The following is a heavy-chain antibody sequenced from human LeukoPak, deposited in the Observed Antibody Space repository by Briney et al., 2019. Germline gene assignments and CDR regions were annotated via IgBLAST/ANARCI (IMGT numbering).Heavy chain of an antibody. V-gene: IGHV4-61*01. D-gene: IGHD1-26*01. CDR1: GVSVSSGSYY. CDR3: ARGREWEPKVFDY. J-gene: IGHJ4*02. CDR2: IYYSGST. Sequence: TSETLSLTCTVSGVSVSSGSYYWSWIRQPPGKGLEWIGYIYYSGSTNYNPSLKSRVTISVDTSKNQFSLKLSSVTAADTAVYYCARGREWEPKVFDYWGQGTLVTVSS.